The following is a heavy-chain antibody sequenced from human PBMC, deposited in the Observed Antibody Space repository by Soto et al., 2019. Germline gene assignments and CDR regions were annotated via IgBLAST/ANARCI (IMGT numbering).Heavy chain of an antibody. J-gene: IGHJ6*02. CDR3: ARVITAAGYYYYYGMDV. Sequence: GGSLRLSCAASGFTFSSYWMSWVRQAPGKGLEWVANIKQDGSEKYYVDSVKGRFTISRDNAKNSLYLQMNSLRAEDTAVYYCARVITAAGYYYYYGMDVWGQGTMVTVSS. CDR2: IKQDGSEK. D-gene: IGHD6-13*01. CDR1: GFTFSSYW. V-gene: IGHV3-7*01.